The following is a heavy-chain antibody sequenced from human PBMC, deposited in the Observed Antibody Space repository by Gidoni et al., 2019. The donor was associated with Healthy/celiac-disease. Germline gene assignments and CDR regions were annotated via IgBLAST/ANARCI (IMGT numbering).Heavy chain of an antibody. Sequence: QVQLVQSGAEVKKPGASVKVSCKASGSTFPSYYMHWVRQAPGQGLEWMGIIKPSGGSTSYAQKFQGRVTMTRDTSTSTVYMELSSLRSEDTAVYYCARDPRIRYFGNWFDPWGQGTLVTVSS. D-gene: IGHD3-9*01. CDR1: GSTFPSYY. V-gene: IGHV1-46*01. J-gene: IGHJ5*02. CDR2: IKPSGGST. CDR3: ARDPRIRYFGNWFDP.